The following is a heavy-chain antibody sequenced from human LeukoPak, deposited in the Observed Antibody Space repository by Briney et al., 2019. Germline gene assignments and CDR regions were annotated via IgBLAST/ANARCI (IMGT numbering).Heavy chain of an antibody. V-gene: IGHV3-23*01. D-gene: IGHD3-3*01. CDR2: ISAGGGST. CDR1: GFTFSKYA. J-gene: IGHJ4*02. CDR3: AKSNKGATFDPFDY. Sequence: GGSLRLSCAASGFTFSKYAVSWVRQAPGKGLEWGSSISAGGGSTYSAASVKGRFTISRDNSKNTLSLQMNSLRADDTAVYYCAKSNKGATFDPFDYWGQGTLVTVSS.